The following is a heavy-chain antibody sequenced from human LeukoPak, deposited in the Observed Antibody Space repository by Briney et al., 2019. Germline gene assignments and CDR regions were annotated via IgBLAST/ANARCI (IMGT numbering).Heavy chain of an antibody. D-gene: IGHD3-3*01. V-gene: IGHV4-39*01. CDR1: GGSISSSSYY. J-gene: IGHJ4*03. CDR3: ARRSITIFGVVIIPCYFDY. CDR2: IYYSGST. Sequence: SETLSLTCTVSGGSISSSSYYWGWIRQPPGKGLEWIGSIYYSGSTYYNPSLKSRVTISVDTSKNQFSLKLSSVTAADTAVYYCARRSITIFGVVIIPCYFDYWGQGTLVTVSS.